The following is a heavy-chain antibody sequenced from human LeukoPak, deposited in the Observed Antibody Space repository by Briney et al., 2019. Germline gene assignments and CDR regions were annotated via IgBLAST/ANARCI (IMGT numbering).Heavy chain of an antibody. D-gene: IGHD3-22*01. CDR3: ACPKADDSSGYLDY. J-gene: IGHJ4*02. V-gene: IGHV1-18*01. Sequence: GASVKVSCKASGYTFTSYGISWVRQAPGQGLEWMGWISAYNGNTNYAQNLQGRVTMTTDTSTSTAYMELRSLRSADTAVYYCACPKADDSSGYLDYWGQGPLVTVSS. CDR2: ISAYNGNT. CDR1: GYTFTSYG.